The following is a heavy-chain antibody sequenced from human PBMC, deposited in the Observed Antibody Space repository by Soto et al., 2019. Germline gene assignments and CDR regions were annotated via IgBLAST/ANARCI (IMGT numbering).Heavy chain of an antibody. D-gene: IGHD5-12*01. CDR1: GDSIRTAGSS. CDR3: SRGPGYGRGAFDI. CDR2: IYSSGST. Sequence: SEPLSLTCTVSGDSIRTAGSSWGWISQHPAKGLEWIGFIYSSGSTSYNPSLKSRATMSVDTSTTQISLRLTSVTAADRIVYYCSRGPGYGRGAFDIWGQGTMVTVSS. V-gene: IGHV4-31*03. J-gene: IGHJ3*02.